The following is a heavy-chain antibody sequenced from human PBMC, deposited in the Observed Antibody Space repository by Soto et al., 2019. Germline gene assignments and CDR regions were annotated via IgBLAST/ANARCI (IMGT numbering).Heavy chain of an antibody. D-gene: IGHD3-3*01. CDR3: ARGFPNYDFWSGAPDFDY. V-gene: IGHV1-3*01. CDR1: GCTFTSYA. Sequence: ASVKVSCKASGCTFTSYAMHWVRQAPGQRLEWMGWINAGNGNTKYSQKFQGRVTITRDTSASTAYMELSSLRSEDTAVYYCARGFPNYDFWSGAPDFDYWGQGTLVTVS. J-gene: IGHJ4*02. CDR2: INAGNGNT.